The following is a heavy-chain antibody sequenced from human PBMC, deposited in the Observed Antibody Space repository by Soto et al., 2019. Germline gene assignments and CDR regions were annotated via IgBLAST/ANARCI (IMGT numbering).Heavy chain of an antibody. V-gene: IGHV5-51*01. J-gene: IGHJ6*02. CDR2: IYPGDSDT. CDR3: AGGGVRGVITRTRDYYGMDV. CDR1: GYSFTSYW. Sequence: PGESLKISCKGSGYSFTSYWIGWVRQMPGKGLEWMGIIYPGDSDTSYSPSFQGQVTISADKSISTAYLQRSSLTASDTAMYYCAGGGVRGVITRTRDYYGMDVWGQGTTVTVSS. D-gene: IGHD3-10*01.